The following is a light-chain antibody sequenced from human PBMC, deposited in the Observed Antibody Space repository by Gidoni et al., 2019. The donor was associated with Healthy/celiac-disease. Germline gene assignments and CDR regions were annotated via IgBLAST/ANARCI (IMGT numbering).Light chain of an antibody. CDR1: QSVSSSY. CDR3: QQYGSSPLT. CDR2: GAS. V-gene: IGKV3-20*01. Sequence: EIVLTQSPGTLSLSPGERATLSCRASQSVSSSYLAWYHQKPGQAPMLLIYGASSRATGIPDRFSGSGSGTDFTLTISRLEPEDFAVYYCQQYGSSPLTFGGGTKVEIK. J-gene: IGKJ4*01.